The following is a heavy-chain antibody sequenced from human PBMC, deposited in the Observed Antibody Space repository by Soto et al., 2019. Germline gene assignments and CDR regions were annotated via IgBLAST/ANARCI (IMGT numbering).Heavy chain of an antibody. CDR3: AILTYDDFWSGRNDDAFDI. Sequence: GGSLRLSCAASGFTFSSYAMSWVRQAPGKGLEWVSAISGSGGSTYYADSVKGRFTISRDNSKNTLYLQMNSLRAEDTAVYYCAILTYDDFWSGRNDDAFDIWGQGTMVTVSS. CDR2: ISGSGGST. CDR1: GFTFSSYA. D-gene: IGHD3-3*01. V-gene: IGHV3-23*01. J-gene: IGHJ3*02.